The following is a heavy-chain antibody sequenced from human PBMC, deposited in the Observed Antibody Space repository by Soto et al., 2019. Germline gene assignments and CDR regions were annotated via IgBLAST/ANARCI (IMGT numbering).Heavy chain of an antibody. V-gene: IGHV3-23*01. CDR1: GFTFSSYA. CDR3: AKRLDYYYDSSGYYYFDY. J-gene: IGHJ4*02. Sequence: GGSLRLSCAASGFTFSSYAMSWVRQAPGKGLEWVSAISGSGGSTYYADSVKGRFTISRDNSKNTLYPQMNSLRAEDTAVYYCAKRLDYYYDSSGYYYFDYWGQGTLVTVSS. CDR2: ISGSGGST. D-gene: IGHD3-22*01.